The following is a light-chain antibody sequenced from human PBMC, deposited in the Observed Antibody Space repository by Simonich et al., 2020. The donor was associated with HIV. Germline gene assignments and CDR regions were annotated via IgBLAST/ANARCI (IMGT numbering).Light chain of an antibody. CDR1: SGSVSTSYY. J-gene: IGLJ2*01. CDR3: VLYMGSGISV. Sequence: QTVVTQEPSFSVSPGGTVTLTCGLSSGSVSTSYYPSWYQQTPGQAPPTLIYSNNTRSSGVPDRFSGSILGNKAALTITGAQADDESDYYCVLYMGSGISVFGGGTKLTVL. CDR2: SNN. V-gene: IGLV8-61*01.